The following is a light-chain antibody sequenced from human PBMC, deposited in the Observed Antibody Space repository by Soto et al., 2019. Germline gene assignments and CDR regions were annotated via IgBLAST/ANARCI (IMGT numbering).Light chain of an antibody. CDR3: QQYDYLPLT. CDR2: DAS. V-gene: IGKV1-33*01. J-gene: IGKJ4*01. CDR1: QDITNY. Sequence: DIQMTQSPSSLSASVGDRVTLTCQASQDITNYLNWYQQKPGKAPQLLIYDASNLETGVPSRFSGSGSGTDFTLTIISLQPEDISTYYCQQYDYLPLTFGGGTKVEIE.